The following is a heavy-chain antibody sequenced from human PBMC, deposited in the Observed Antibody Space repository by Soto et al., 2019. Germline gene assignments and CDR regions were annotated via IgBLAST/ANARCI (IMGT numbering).Heavy chain of an antibody. CDR3: ARHRYSSSWYGYNWFDP. V-gene: IGHV5-51*01. CDR1: GYSFTRYW. D-gene: IGHD6-13*01. CDR2: IYPGDSDT. Sequence: GESLKISYTVSGYSFTRYWIGWVRQMHGKGLEWMGIIYPGDSDTRYSPSFQGQVTISADKSISTAYLQWSSLKASDTAMYYCARHRYSSSWYGYNWFDPWGQGTLVTVSS. J-gene: IGHJ5*02.